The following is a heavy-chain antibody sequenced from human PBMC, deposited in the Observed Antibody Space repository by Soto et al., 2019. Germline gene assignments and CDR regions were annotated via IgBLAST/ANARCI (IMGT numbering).Heavy chain of an antibody. D-gene: IGHD2-15*01. Sequence: GSGPTLVNPTQTLTLTCTFSGFSLSTSGVGVGWIRQPPGKALEWLALIYWDDDKRYSPSLNSRLTITKDTSKNQVVLMMTNVDPVDTATYYCAHRGLVADTRGNWFDPWGQGTLVTVSS. CDR1: GFSLSTSGVG. CDR2: IYWDDDK. V-gene: IGHV2-5*02. J-gene: IGHJ5*02. CDR3: AHRGLVADTRGNWFDP.